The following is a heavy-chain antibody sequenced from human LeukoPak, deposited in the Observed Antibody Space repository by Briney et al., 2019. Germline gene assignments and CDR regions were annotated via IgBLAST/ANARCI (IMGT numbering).Heavy chain of an antibody. CDR1: GFTFSSYG. J-gene: IGHJ4*02. D-gene: IGHD3-22*01. CDR2: IWYDGSNK. Sequence: PGRSLRLSCAASGFTFSSYGMHWVRQAPGKGPEWVAVIWYDGSNKYYADSVKGRFTISRDNSKNTLYLQMNSLRAEDTAVYYCARDRTYYYDSSGYYYPTYWGQGTLVTVSS. V-gene: IGHV3-33*01. CDR3: ARDRTYYYDSSGYYYPTY.